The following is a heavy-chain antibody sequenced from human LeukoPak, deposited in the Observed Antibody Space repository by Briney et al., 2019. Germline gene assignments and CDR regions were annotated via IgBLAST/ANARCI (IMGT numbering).Heavy chain of an antibody. V-gene: IGHV4-59*08. Sequence: SGTLSLTCTVPGGSLRNDYWCWIREPPGKGLEWMAHIYNSGTTNYNPSIKRRVSISVDTSKNQFSLHLSSVTAADTAVYYCARHGFSGYDSPSLDYWGQGTLGTVS. CDR1: GGSLRNDY. CDR2: IYNSGTT. CDR3: ARHGFSGYDSPSLDY. D-gene: IGHD5-12*01. J-gene: IGHJ4*02.